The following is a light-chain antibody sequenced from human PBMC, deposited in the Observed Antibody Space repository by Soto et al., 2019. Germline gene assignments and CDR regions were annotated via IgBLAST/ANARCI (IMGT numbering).Light chain of an antibody. J-gene: IGLJ1*01. Sequence: QSALTQPPSASGPPGQSVTISCTGTSSDVGGYKYVSWYQQHPGKAPKLMIFEVNKRPSGVPDRFSGSKSGNTASLTVSGLQAEDEADYYCSSYAGINNLGVFGTGTKVTVL. CDR2: EVN. CDR3: SSYAGINNLGV. CDR1: SSDVGGYKY. V-gene: IGLV2-8*01.